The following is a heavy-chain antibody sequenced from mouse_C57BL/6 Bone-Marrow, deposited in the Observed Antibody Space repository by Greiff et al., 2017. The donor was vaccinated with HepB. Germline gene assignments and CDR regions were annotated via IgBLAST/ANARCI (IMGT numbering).Heavy chain of an antibody. CDR2: ISYDGSN. CDR3: ARGGSNYEDYAMDY. D-gene: IGHD2-5*01. CDR1: GYSITSGYY. V-gene: IGHV3-6*01. Sequence: VQLKESGPGLVKPSQSLSLTCSVTGYSITSGYYWNWIRQFPGNKLEWMGYISYDGSNNYNPSLKNRISITRDTSKNQFFLKLNSVTTEDTATYYCARGGSNYEDYAMDYWGQGTSVTVSS. J-gene: IGHJ4*01.